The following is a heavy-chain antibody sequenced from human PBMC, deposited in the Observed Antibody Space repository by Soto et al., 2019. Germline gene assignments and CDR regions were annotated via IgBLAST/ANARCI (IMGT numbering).Heavy chain of an antibody. CDR3: ARGTRATQYYFYFYGMDV. CDR2: ISHSGTT. D-gene: IGHD3-10*01. V-gene: IGHV4-59*01. J-gene: IGHJ6*02. CDR1: GGSINSYY. Sequence: SETLSLTCTVSGGSINSYYWSWIRQPPGKGLEWIGYISHSGTTSYNPSLKSRLTISLNTSKNQFSLKLRSVTAADTAVYYCARGTRATQYYFYFYGMDVWGQGTTVTVSS.